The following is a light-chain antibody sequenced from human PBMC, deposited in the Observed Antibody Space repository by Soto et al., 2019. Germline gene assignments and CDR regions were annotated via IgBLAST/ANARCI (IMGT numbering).Light chain of an antibody. CDR3: QSYDNGLGGSQV. Sequence: QSVLTQPPSVSGAPGQRVTISCTGSSSNIGAGYDVQWYQQLPGTAPKLLIYGYDTRPAGVHDRFSGSRSGTSASLASTGLQTGDEANYYCQSYDNGLGGSQVFGGGTTLTVL. V-gene: IGLV1-40*01. J-gene: IGLJ2*01. CDR2: GYD. CDR1: SSNIGAGYD.